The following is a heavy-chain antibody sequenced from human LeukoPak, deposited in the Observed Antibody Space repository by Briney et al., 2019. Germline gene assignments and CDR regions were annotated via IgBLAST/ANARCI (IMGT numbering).Heavy chain of an antibody. V-gene: IGHV4-59*01. Sequence: SETLSLTCTVSGGSISSYYWSWIRQPPGKGLEWTGYIYYSGSTNYNPSLKSRVTISVDTSKNQFSLKLSSVTAADTAVYYCASTTGVYFDYWGQGTLVTVSS. J-gene: IGHJ4*02. CDR1: GGSISSYY. D-gene: IGHD1-1*01. CDR3: ASTTGVYFDY. CDR2: IYYSGST.